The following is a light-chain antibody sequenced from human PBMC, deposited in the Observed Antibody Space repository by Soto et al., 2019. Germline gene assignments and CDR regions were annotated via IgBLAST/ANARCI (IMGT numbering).Light chain of an antibody. CDR3: SSYTSSSTHYV. CDR2: EVS. J-gene: IGLJ1*01. Sequence: QSVLTPPASVSGSPRQSITISCTGTSSDVGGYNYVSWYQQHPGKAPKLLIYEVSNRLSGVSNRFSGSKSGNTASLTISGLQAEDEADYYCSSYTSSSTHYVFGTGTKVTVL. V-gene: IGLV2-14*01. CDR1: SSDVGGYNY.